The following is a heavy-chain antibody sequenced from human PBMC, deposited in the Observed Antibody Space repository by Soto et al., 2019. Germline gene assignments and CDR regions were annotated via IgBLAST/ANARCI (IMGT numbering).Heavy chain of an antibody. J-gene: IGHJ6*02. D-gene: IGHD1-7*01. Sequence: GGSLRLSCAASGFTFSSYGMHWVRQAPGKGLEWVAVIWYDGSNKYYADSVKGRFTISRDNSKNTLYLQMNSLRAEDTAVYYCARDSGITGTTYYYYGMDVWGQGTTVTAP. V-gene: IGHV3-33*01. CDR3: ARDSGITGTTYYYYGMDV. CDR2: IWYDGSNK. CDR1: GFTFSSYG.